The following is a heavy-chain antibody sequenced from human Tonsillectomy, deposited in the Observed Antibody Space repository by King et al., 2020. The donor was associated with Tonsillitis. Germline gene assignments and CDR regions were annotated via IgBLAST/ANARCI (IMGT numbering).Heavy chain of an antibody. Sequence: VQLVESGGGVVQPGRSLRLSCAASGFTFSSYAMHWVRQAPGKGLEWVAVISFDGSNKYYADSVKGRFTISRDNSKNTLYLQMNSLRAEDTAVYYCASRAYYGVTHWGQGTLVTVSS. J-gene: IGHJ4*02. D-gene: IGHD3-10*01. CDR3: ASRAYYGVTH. CDR2: ISFDGSNK. V-gene: IGHV3-30-3*01. CDR1: GFTFSSYA.